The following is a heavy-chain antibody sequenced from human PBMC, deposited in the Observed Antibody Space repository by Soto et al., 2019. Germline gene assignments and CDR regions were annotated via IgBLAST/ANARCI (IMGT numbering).Heavy chain of an antibody. CDR2: IYPSGSA. V-gene: IGHV4-4*07. J-gene: IGHJ6*02. CDR3: APDRGRYCPTSIYPKGSYYGVDV. D-gene: IGHD2-8*01. Sequence: QVQLQESGPGLVKPSETLSLTCTVSVDCISSYYWSWIRQTAGKGLEWIGRIYPSGSANYNPSFKSRVTMSDDTSKNQFSLKLSSVTAADTAVYYSAPDRGRYCPTSIYPKGSYYGVDVWGQGTTVTVSS. CDR1: VDCISSYY.